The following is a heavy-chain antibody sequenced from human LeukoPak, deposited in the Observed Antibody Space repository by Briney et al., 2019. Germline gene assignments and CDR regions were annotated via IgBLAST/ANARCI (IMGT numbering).Heavy chain of an antibody. V-gene: IGHV3-21*04. Sequence: PGGSLRLSCAASGFSLSDYTMNWVRQAPGKGLEWVSSISYSSSSIYYADSVKGRFTISRDNAKNSLYLQMNSLRAEDTALYYCARGGSSWSIYYYYMDVWGKGTTVTVSS. CDR3: ARGGSSWSIYYYYMDV. D-gene: IGHD6-13*01. J-gene: IGHJ6*03. CDR1: GFSLSDYT. CDR2: ISYSSSSI.